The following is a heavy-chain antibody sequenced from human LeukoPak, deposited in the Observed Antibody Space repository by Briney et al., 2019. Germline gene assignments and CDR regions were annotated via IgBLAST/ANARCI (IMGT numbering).Heavy chain of an antibody. CDR3: ARILSPGTPFDY. D-gene: IGHD2-15*01. Sequence: SETLSLTCTVSGGSISSYYWSWIRQPPGKGLEWIGYIYYSGSTNYNPSLKSRVTISVDTSKNQFSLKLSSVTAADTAVYYCARILSPGTPFDYWGQGTLVTVS. CDR2: IYYSGST. V-gene: IGHV4-59*01. CDR1: GGSISSYY. J-gene: IGHJ4*02.